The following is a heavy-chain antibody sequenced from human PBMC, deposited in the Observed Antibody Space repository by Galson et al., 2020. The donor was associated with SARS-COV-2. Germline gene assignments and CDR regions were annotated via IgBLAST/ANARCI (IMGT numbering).Heavy chain of an antibody. D-gene: IGHD2-15*01. CDR1: GFTFSSYG. CDR2: ISYDGSNK. Sequence: GGSLRLSCAASGFTFSSYGMHWVRQAPGKGLAWVAVISYDGSNKYYADSVKGRFTISRDNSKNTLYLQMNSLRAEDTAVYYCAKGLGLYCSGGSCYSGYFDYWGQGTLVTVSS. V-gene: IGHV3-30*18. CDR3: AKGLGLYCSGGSCYSGYFDY. J-gene: IGHJ4*02.